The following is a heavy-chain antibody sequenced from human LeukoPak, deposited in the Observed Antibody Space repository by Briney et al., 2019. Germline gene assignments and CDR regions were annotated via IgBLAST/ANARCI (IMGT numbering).Heavy chain of an antibody. CDR3: ARWGDIVVVPAAATDHDAFDI. Sequence: SETLSLTCAVYGGSFSSYYWSWIRQPPGKGLEWIGYIYYSGSTNYNPSLKSRVTISVDTSKNQFSLKLSSVTAADTAVYYCARWGDIVVVPAAATDHDAFDIWGQGTMVTVSS. CDR2: IYYSGST. CDR1: GGSFSSYY. V-gene: IGHV4-59*01. J-gene: IGHJ3*02. D-gene: IGHD2-2*01.